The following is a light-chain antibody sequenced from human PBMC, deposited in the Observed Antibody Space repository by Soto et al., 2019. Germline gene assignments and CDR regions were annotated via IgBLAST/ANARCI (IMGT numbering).Light chain of an antibody. CDR1: SSDVGGYNY. CDR3: SSYAGSNRAV. J-gene: IGLJ1*01. Sequence: QSALTQPPSASGSPGQSVTISCTGTSSDVGGYNYVSWYQQHPGKAPKLLIYEVTKRPSGVPDRFSGSKSGNTASLTVAGLQADDEADYHFSSYAGSNRAVFGTGTKVTVL. V-gene: IGLV2-8*01. CDR2: EVT.